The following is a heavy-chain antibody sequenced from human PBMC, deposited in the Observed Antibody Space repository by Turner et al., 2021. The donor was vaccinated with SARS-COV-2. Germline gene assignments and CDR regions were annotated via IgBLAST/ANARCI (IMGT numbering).Heavy chain of an antibody. V-gene: IGHV3-30*03. J-gene: IGHJ4*02. CDR3: ARDPSITMIDYYFDY. D-gene: IGHD3-22*01. CDR2: ISYDGSNK. Sequence: QVQVVESGGGVVQPGRSLRLSCAASGFTFSSYGMHWVRQAPGKGLEWVAVISYDGSNKYYADSVKGRFTISRDNSKNTLYLQMNSLRAEDTAVYYCARDPSITMIDYYFDYWGQGTLVTVSS. CDR1: GFTFSSYG.